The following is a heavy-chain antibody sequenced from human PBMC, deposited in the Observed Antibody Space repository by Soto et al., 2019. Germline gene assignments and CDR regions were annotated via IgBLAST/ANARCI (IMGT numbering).Heavy chain of an antibody. CDR2: ISSSSSYI. Sequence: EVQLVEFGGGLVQPGRSLRLSCVASGFTFEDYAMHWVRQAPGKGLEWVSSISSSSSYIYYADSVKGRFTISRDNAKNSLYLQMNSLRAEDTAVYYCARDRCSSTSCYKGSYYGMDVWGQGTTVTVSS. CDR1: GFTFEDYA. V-gene: IGHV3-21*02. D-gene: IGHD2-2*02. J-gene: IGHJ6*02. CDR3: ARDRCSSTSCYKGSYYGMDV.